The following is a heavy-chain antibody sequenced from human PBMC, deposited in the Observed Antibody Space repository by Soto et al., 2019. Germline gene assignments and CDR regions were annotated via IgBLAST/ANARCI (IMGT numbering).Heavy chain of an antibody. CDR1: GGSISSYY. D-gene: IGHD3-9*01. V-gene: IGHV4-59*08. CDR2: IYYSGST. J-gene: IGHJ5*02. Sequence: QVQLQESGPGLVKPSETLSLTCTVSGGSISSYYWSWIRQPPGKGLEWIGYIYYSGSTNYNPSLTSRVTISVDTSKNQFSLKLSSVTAADTAVYYCARHNGDDILEYNWFDPWGQGTLVTVSS. CDR3: ARHNGDDILEYNWFDP.